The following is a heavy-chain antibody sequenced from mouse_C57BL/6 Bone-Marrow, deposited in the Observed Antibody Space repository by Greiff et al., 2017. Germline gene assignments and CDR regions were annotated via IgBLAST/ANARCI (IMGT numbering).Heavy chain of an antibody. D-gene: IGHD2-13*01. CDR1: GFTFSDYY. CDR3: ARVTGDY. Sequence: EVMLVEPGGGLVQPGGSLKLSCAASGFTFSDYYMYWVRQTPEKRLEWVAYISNGGGSTYYPDTVKGRFTISRDNAKNTRYLQKNRLKSEDTAMYYCARVTGDYCGQGTTLTVSS. J-gene: IGHJ2*01. CDR2: ISNGGGST. V-gene: IGHV5-12*01.